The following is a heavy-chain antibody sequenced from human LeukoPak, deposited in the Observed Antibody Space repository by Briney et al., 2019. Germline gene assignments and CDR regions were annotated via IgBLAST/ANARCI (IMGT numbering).Heavy chain of an antibody. D-gene: IGHD1-26*01. CDR2: ISSGSSTM. V-gene: IGHV3-48*02. Sequence: PGGSLRLSCAASGFMYGGFDMSWVRQAPGKGLEWVSYISSGSSTMYYAESVKGRFTISRDNAKTSLFLQMNGLRDEDTAVYYCVRERGFRGSYYYDHWGQGALVTVSS. J-gene: IGHJ4*02. CDR3: VRERGFRGSYYYDH. CDR1: GFMYGGFD.